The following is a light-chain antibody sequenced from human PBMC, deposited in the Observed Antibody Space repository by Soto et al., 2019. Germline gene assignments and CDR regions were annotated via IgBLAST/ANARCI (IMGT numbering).Light chain of an antibody. V-gene: IGKV3-11*01. CDR2: VAS. Sequence: EIVLTQSPGTLSLSPGERATLSCRASQSVSNNYLAWYQQKPGQAPRLLIYVASNRATGIPARFSGSGSGTDFTLTISSLEPEDFAVYYCQHRSNWPLTFGGGTKVDIK. J-gene: IGKJ4*01. CDR3: QHRSNWPLT. CDR1: QSVSNNY.